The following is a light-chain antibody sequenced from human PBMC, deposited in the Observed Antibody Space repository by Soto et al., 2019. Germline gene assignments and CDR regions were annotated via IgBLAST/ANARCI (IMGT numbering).Light chain of an antibody. J-gene: IGKJ1*01. V-gene: IGKV1-5*03. CDR2: KAS. Sequence: DIQMTQSPSTLSASVGDRVTITCRASQSISSWLAWYQQKPGKATKLLIYKASNLESGVPSRFSGSGSGTEFSLTISSLQPDDFATYYCQQYNSYWTFGQGTKVDIK. CDR1: QSISSW. CDR3: QQYNSYWT.